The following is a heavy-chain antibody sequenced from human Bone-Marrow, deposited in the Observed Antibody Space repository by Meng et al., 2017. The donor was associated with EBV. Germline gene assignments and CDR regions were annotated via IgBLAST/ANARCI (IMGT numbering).Heavy chain of an antibody. CDR3: ARESPDRSTDP. CDR2: IIPSYGTT. CDR1: GDTFGYYT. Sequence: QVALVQSGAEVKKPGSSVKVSCKVSGDTFGYYTISWVRQAPGQGPEWMGGIIPSYGTTSYARKFQGRVTISADESTTTAYMELRSLTLDDTAVYYCARESPDRSTDPWGQGTLVTV. J-gene: IGHJ5*02. V-gene: IGHV1-69*01.